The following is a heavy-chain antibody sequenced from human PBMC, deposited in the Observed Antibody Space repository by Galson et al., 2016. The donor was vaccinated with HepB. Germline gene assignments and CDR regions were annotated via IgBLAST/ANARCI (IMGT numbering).Heavy chain of an antibody. Sequence: SLRLSCAVSEFSVSGNYLSWVRQAPGKGLEWVSTVYTGRGTYYADSVKDRFTVSIDTFTNILSLQMSGLRVEDTALYYCARDTCDGGNCYSVYWGQGALVAVSS. CDR1: EFSVSGNY. V-gene: IGHV3-66*01. CDR2: VYTGRGT. J-gene: IGHJ4*02. CDR3: ARDTCDGGNCYSVY. D-gene: IGHD2-21*01.